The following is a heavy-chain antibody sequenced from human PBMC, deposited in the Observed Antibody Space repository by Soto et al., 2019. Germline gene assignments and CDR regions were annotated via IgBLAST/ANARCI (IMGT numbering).Heavy chain of an antibody. CDR2: INAGNGNT. CDR1: GYTFTSYA. CDR3: ARVRQQPSGFDP. D-gene: IGHD6-13*01. V-gene: IGHV1-3*01. J-gene: IGHJ5*02. Sequence: ASVKVSCKASGYTFTSYAMHWVRQAPGQRLEWMGWINAGNGNTKYSQKFQGRVTITRDTSASTAYMELSSLRSEDTAVYDCARVRQQPSGFDPSGQGTLVTVSS.